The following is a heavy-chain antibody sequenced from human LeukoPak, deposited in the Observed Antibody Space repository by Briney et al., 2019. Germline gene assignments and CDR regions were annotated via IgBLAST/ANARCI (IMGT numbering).Heavy chain of an antibody. CDR3: ARVRDGYNDAYDI. V-gene: IGHV1-46*01. J-gene: IGHJ3*02. CDR1: GYTFTSYY. D-gene: IGHD5-24*01. CDR2: INPSGGST. Sequence: ASVKVSCKASGYTFTSYYMHWARQAPGQGLEWMGIINPSGGSTNYAQNFQARVTMTRDTSTSTVYMELSSLRSEDTAVYYCARVRDGYNDAYDIWGQGTMVTVPS.